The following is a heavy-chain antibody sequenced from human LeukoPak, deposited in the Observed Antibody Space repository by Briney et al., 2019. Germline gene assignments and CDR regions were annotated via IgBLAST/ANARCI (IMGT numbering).Heavy chain of an antibody. CDR1: GGSFSGYY. Sequence: SETLFLTCAVYGGSFSGYYWSWIRQPPGKGLEWIGEINHSGSTNYNPSLKSRVTISVDTSKNQFSLKLSSVTAADTAVYYCARLLSTSIVVVPAASNWFDPWGQGTLVTVSS. J-gene: IGHJ5*02. D-gene: IGHD2-2*01. CDR2: INHSGST. CDR3: ARLLSTSIVVVPAASNWFDP. V-gene: IGHV4-34*01.